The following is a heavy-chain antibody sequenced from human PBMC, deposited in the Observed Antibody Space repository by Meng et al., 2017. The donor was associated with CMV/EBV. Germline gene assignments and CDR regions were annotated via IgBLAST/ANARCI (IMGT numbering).Heavy chain of an antibody. Sequence: KVSCKASGYTFTRYDINWVRQTTGQGLEWMGWMNPTSGNTGYAQKFQGRVTMTRNTSISTAYMELSSLRSEDTAVYYCARVTELELDYWGQGTLVTVSS. V-gene: IGHV1-8*01. CDR3: ARVTELELDY. CDR2: MNPTSGNT. D-gene: IGHD1-1*01. CDR1: GYTFTRYD. J-gene: IGHJ4*02.